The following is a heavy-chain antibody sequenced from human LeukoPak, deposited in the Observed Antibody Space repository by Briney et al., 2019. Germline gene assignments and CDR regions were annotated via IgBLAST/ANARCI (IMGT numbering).Heavy chain of an antibody. J-gene: IGHJ5*02. V-gene: IGHV4-61*02. CDR2: IYTSRST. CDR1: GGSFSSGSYY. CDR3: ARDSHDFWSGYYRSVPWFDP. Sequence: SQTLSLTCTVSGGSFSSGSYYWICIPQPAGKGLDWIGRIYTSRSTNYNPSLKSRVTISVDTSKNHISLKLSSVTAADTAVYYCARDSHDFWSGYYRSVPWFDPWGQGTLVTVSS. D-gene: IGHD3-3*01.